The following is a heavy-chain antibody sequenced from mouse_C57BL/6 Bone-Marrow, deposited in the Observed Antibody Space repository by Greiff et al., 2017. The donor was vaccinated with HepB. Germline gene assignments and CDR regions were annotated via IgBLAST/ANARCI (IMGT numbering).Heavy chain of an antibody. CDR2: INPYNGGT. CDR3: ASGYYAHYFDY. J-gene: IGHJ2*01. V-gene: IGHV1-19*01. D-gene: IGHD2-3*01. CDR1: GYTFTDYY. Sequence: EVQLQESGPVLVKPGASVKMSCKASGYTFTDYYMNWVKQSHGKSLEWIGVINPYNGGTSYNQKFKGKATLTVDKSSSTAYMELNSLTSEDSAVYYCASGYYAHYFDYWGQGTTLTVSS.